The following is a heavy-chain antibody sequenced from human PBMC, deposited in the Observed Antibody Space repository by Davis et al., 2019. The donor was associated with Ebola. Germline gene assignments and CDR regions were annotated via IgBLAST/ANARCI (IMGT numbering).Heavy chain of an antibody. CDR2: ISAYNGNT. J-gene: IGHJ6*02. CDR1: GYTFTSYG. CDR3: ARQGPYYYDSSGYSGYYYGMDV. Sequence: ASVKVSCKASGYTFTSYGISWVRQAPGQGLEWMGWISAYNGNTNYAQKLQGRVTMTTDTSTSTAYMELSSLRSEDTAVYYCARQGPYYYDSSGYSGYYYGMDVWGQGTTVTVSS. D-gene: IGHD3-22*01. V-gene: IGHV1-18*04.